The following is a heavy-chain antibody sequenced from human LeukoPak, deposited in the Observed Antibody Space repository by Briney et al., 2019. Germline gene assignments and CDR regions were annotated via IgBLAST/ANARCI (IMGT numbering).Heavy chain of an antibody. J-gene: IGHJ4*02. V-gene: IGHV3-23*01. D-gene: IGHD6-19*01. CDR1: GFTISSYA. CDR3: AKAGIAVPATPEY. CDR2: ISSSGDTT. Sequence: QPGGSLRLSCAASGFTISSYAMSWVRQAPGKGLEWVSVISSSGDTTYYSDSVKGRFTISRDNSKNTLYLQMNSLRAEDTAVYYCAKAGIAVPATPEYCGQGTQVTVSS.